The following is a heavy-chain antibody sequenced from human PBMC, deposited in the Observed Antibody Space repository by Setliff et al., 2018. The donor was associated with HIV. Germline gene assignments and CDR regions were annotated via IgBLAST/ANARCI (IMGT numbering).Heavy chain of an antibody. CDR3: KADSSGYP. Sequence: PGGSLRLSCAASGFTFSNYNMNWVRQAPGKGLEWVAFIRYDGSNKYYADSVKGRFTISRDNSKNTVYLQMNSLRADDTAVYYCKADSSGYPWGQGTLVTVSS. V-gene: IGHV3-30*02. CDR2: IRYDGSNK. J-gene: IGHJ5*02. CDR1: GFTFSNYN. D-gene: IGHD3-22*01.